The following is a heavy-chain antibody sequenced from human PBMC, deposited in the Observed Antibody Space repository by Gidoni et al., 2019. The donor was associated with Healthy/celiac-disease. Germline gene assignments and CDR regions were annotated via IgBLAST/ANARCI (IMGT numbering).Heavy chain of an antibody. CDR2: IYSGGNT. V-gene: IGHV3-53*01. CDR3: ARAFLYSSSSPFDY. J-gene: IGHJ4*02. CDR1: GFPVSSNY. Sequence: EVQLVESGRGLIQPGGSLSISCAASGFPVSSNYMSWVRQAPGKGLEWVSVIYSGGNTYYADSVKGRFTISRDNSKNTLYLQMNSLRAEDTAVYYCARAFLYSSSSPFDYWGQGTLVTVSS. D-gene: IGHD6-6*01.